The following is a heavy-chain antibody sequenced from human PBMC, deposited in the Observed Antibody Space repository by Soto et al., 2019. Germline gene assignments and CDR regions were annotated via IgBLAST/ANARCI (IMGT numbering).Heavy chain of an antibody. Sequence: SETLSLTCAVYGGSFSGYYWSWIRQPPGKGLEWIGEINHSGSTNYNPSLKSRVTISVDTSKNQFSLKLSSVTAADTAVYYCARGRDSSSWTRYYYYYMDVWGKGTTVTVSS. CDR1: GGSFSGYY. CDR2: INHSGST. D-gene: IGHD6-13*01. J-gene: IGHJ6*03. CDR3: ARGRDSSSWTRYYYYYMDV. V-gene: IGHV4-34*01.